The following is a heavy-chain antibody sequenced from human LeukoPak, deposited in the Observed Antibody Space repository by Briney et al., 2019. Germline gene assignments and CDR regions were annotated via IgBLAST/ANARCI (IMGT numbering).Heavy chain of an antibody. J-gene: IGHJ3*01. Sequence: GGSLRLSCAASGFTFSGSAMSWVRQAPGKGLEWVSLFSFSGGSKYYADSVKGRFTISRVNFRDTLYVQMNSLRAEDTAIYYCARDIHLSTWGLGPMVTVS. CDR3: ARDIHLST. CDR1: GFTFSGSA. CDR2: FSFSGGSK. V-gene: IGHV3-23*01. D-gene: IGHD3-16*02.